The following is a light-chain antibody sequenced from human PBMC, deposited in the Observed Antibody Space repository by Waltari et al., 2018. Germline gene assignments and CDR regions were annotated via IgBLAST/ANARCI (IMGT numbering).Light chain of an antibody. CDR2: AVS. CDR1: SSDVGNYKS. CDR3: SSYAGSSKGV. V-gene: IGLV2-23*02. Sequence: QSALTQHASVSGSPGQSITISCTGTSSDVGNYKSVSWYHQHPGKAPKLMIYAVSKRPSGFSDRFSGSNSGYMASLTISGLQPEDEAEYFCSSYAGSSKGVFGGGTKVTVL. J-gene: IGLJ2*01.